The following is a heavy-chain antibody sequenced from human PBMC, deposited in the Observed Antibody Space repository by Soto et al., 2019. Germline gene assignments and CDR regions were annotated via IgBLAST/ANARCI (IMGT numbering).Heavy chain of an antibody. CDR2: IDAGTGNT. D-gene: IGHD6-19*01. V-gene: IGHV1-3*01. J-gene: IGHJ4*02. Sequence: GASVKVSCKASGYTFTNYAIHWVRQAPGQRLEWMGWIDAGTGNTQYSQNFQGRVTITRDTSATTAYMELNSLRSEDTAIYYCVASGPRSGWYYFDHWGQGTLVTVSS. CDR3: VASGPRSGWYYFDH. CDR1: GYTFTNYA.